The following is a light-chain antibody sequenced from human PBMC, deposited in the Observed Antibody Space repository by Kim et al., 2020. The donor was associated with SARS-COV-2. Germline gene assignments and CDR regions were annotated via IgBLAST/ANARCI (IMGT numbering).Light chain of an antibody. CDR1: SSNIGSNY. CDR2: SNN. CDR3: AAWDDSLSGYV. V-gene: IGLV1-47*02. Sequence: ELTQPPSASGTPGQRVTISCSGSSSNIGSNYVYWYQQLPGTAPKLLIYSNNQRPSGVPDRFSGSKSGTSASMAISGLRSEDEADYYCAAWDDSLSGYVFGTGTKVTVL. J-gene: IGLJ1*01.